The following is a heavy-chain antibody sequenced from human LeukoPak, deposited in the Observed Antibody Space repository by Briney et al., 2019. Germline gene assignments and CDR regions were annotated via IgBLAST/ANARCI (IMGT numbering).Heavy chain of an antibody. D-gene: IGHD3-10*01. CDR2: INPNNGGT. V-gene: IGHV1-2*02. CDR1: GYTFTDYY. CDR3: ARDNYGSGSYYKW. Sequence: ASVKVSCKASGYTFTDYYMHWVRQAPVQGLEWMGWINPNNGGTNYAQKFQGRVTMTRDTSISKAYMELNRLRSDDTAMYYCARDNYGSGSYYKWWGRGTLVTVSS. J-gene: IGHJ4*02.